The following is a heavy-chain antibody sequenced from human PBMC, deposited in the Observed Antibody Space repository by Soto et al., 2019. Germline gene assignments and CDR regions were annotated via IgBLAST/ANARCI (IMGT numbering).Heavy chain of an antibody. CDR3: ATGGRGYSSSSPRFYFEY. V-gene: IGHV1-69*13. Sequence: SVKVSCKASGGTFSSNAISWVRQAPGQGPEWMGGILPIFNTANYAQNFQGRVTITADESTSTSYMELTSLKSEDTAIYYCATGGRGYSSSSPRFYFEYWGHGTLVTVSS. CDR1: GGTFSSNA. J-gene: IGHJ4*01. D-gene: IGHD5-18*01. CDR2: ILPIFNTA.